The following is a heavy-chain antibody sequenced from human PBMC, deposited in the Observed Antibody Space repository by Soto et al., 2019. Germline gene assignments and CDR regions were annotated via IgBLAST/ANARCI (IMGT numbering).Heavy chain of an antibody. D-gene: IGHD6-19*01. Sequence: SETLSLTCTVSGGSISSYYWSWIRQPPGKGLEWIGYIYYSGSTNYNPSLKSRVTISVDTSKNQFSLKLSSVTAADTAMYYCARDSDSSGWYYLDYWGQGTLVTVSS. V-gene: IGHV4-59*01. CDR1: GGSISSYY. CDR2: IYYSGST. CDR3: ARDSDSSGWYYLDY. J-gene: IGHJ4*02.